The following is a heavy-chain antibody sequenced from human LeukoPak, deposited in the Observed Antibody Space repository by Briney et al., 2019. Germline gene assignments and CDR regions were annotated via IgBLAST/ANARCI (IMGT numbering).Heavy chain of an antibody. D-gene: IGHD3-22*01. Sequence: PGGSLRLSCAASGFTFSDYAVTWVRQAPGKGLEWVAVIWYDGSNKYYADSVKGRFTISRDNSKNTLYLQMNSLRAEDTAVYYCASPLDSSGYYLAYWGQGTLVTVSS. J-gene: IGHJ4*02. CDR2: IWYDGSNK. CDR1: GFTFSDYA. CDR3: ASPLDSSGYYLAY. V-gene: IGHV3-33*08.